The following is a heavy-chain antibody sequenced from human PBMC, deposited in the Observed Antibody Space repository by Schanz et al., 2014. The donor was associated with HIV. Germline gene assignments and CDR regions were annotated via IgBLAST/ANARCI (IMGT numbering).Heavy chain of an antibody. D-gene: IGHD1-26*01. Sequence: QVQLVESGGGVVQPGRSLRLSCAASGFTFSNYGMHWVRQAPGKGLEWVAVISYDGSNKYYADSVKGRFTISRDNSKNTMNLQMNSLRAEDTAVYYCTKDPNNREKAFDYWGQGTLVTVSS. CDR1: GFTFSNYG. CDR2: ISYDGSNK. J-gene: IGHJ4*02. CDR3: TKDPNNREKAFDY. V-gene: IGHV3-30*18.